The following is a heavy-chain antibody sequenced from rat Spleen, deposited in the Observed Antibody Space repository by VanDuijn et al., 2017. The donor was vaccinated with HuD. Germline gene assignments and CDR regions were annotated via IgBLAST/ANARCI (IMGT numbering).Heavy chain of an antibody. Sequence: EVQLVESGGGLVQPGRSLKLSCAASGFAFNDYYMAWVRQAPTKGLEWVSSINYDGTSTYYRDSVKGRFTISRDNAQSTLFLQMDGLRSEDTATYYCTTDKNSGLFDYWGQGVMVTVSS. CDR3: TTDKNSGLFDY. CDR2: INYDGTST. V-gene: IGHV5-20*01. J-gene: IGHJ2*01. D-gene: IGHD4-3*01. CDR1: GFAFNDYY.